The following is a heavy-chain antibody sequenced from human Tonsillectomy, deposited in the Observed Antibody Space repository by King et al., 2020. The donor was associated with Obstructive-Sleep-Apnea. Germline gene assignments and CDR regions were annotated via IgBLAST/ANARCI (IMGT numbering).Heavy chain of an antibody. Sequence: VQLVESGGGVVQPGGSLRLSCAASGFIFDDYAMHWVRQAPGKGLEWVSLISWDGSSTYYADSVKGRFTISRDTGKSSLYLQMNSLRAEDAAFYYCLKAFTVTAPKFDYWGQGTLVTVSS. J-gene: IGHJ4*02. CDR2: ISWDGSST. V-gene: IGHV3-43D*03. CDR3: LKAFTVTAPKFDY. D-gene: IGHD4-11*01. CDR1: GFIFDDYA.